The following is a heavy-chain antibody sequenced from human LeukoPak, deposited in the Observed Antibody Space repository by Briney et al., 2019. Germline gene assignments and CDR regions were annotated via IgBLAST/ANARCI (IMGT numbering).Heavy chain of an antibody. V-gene: IGHV3-7*01. Sequence: GGSLRLSCAASGFTFSSYWMSWVRQAPGKGLEWGANKKQDGSEKYYVDSVTGRFTISRDNAKTSLYLQMNSLRAEDTAVYYCARDGIAAAVAVNSSWGQGTLVTVSS. CDR3: ARDGIAAAVAVNSS. CDR1: GFTFSSYW. J-gene: IGHJ4*02. D-gene: IGHD6-13*01. CDR2: KKQDGSEK.